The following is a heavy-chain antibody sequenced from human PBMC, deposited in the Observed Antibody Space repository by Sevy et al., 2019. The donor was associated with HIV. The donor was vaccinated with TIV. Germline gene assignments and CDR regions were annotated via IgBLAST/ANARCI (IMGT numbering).Heavy chain of an antibody. J-gene: IGHJ4*02. CDR3: AKAPGVSVTDTTSFDS. V-gene: IGHV3-23*01. Sequence: GGSLRLSCAASGFTFSSYAMSWVRQAPGKGLEWLSPISGSGGSTYYADSVNGRFTISRDNSKNTLYLQMNRLRAEDTAVYYCAKAPGVSVTDTTSFDSWGQGTLVTVSS. CDR1: GFTFSSYA. CDR2: ISGSGGST. D-gene: IGHD6-19*01.